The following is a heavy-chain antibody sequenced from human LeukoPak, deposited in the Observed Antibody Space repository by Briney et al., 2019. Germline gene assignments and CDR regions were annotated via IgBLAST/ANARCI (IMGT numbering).Heavy chain of an antibody. Sequence: QPGGALRLSCATSRFSFTDYPMNWVRQAPGKGLQWISNIRTTAEGAKYAYYADSVKGRVTISRDDGKNTLYLHMNSLRDDDTAVYYCATDKRYAFDYWGQGILVTVSS. D-gene: IGHD3-9*01. J-gene: IGHJ4*02. CDR2: IRTTAEGAKYA. CDR1: RFSFTDYP. V-gene: IGHV3-48*02. CDR3: ATDKRYAFDY.